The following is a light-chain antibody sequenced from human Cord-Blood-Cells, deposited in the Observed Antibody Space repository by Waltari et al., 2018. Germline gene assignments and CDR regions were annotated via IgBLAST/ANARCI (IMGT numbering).Light chain of an antibody. V-gene: IGLV1-47*01. J-gene: IGLJ1*01. CDR3: AAWDDSLSGYV. Sequence: QSVLTQPPSASGTPGQRVTISCSGSSPNIGSNYVYWYQQLPGTAPKLLIYRNNRRPSGVPDRFSGSKSGTSASLAISGLRSEDEADYYCAAWDDSLSGYVFGTGTKVTVI. CDR1: SPNIGSNY. CDR2: RNN.